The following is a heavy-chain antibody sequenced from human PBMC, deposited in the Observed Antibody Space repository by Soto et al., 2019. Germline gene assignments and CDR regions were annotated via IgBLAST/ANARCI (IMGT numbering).Heavy chain of an antibody. D-gene: IGHD6-6*01. CDR1: GDSISRGGYS. V-gene: IGHV4-30-2*01. J-gene: IGHJ6*02. CDR3: ARGSSSYYDYGMDV. CDR2: IYDSGST. Sequence: QLQLQESGSGLVRPSQTLSLTCAVSGDSISRGGYSWTWIRQPPGKALEWIGNIYDSGSTSYNPSLKSRVTISVNRSKNQFSLKLTSVTAADTAVYFSARGSSSYYDYGMDVWGQGTTVTVSS.